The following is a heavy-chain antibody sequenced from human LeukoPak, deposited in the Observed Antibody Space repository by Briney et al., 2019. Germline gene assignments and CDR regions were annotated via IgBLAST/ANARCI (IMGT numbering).Heavy chain of an antibody. J-gene: IGHJ6*03. V-gene: IGHV1-8*01. CDR1: GYTFTSYD. CDR2: MNPNSGNT. Sequence: ASVKVSCKASGYTFTSYDINWVRQATGQGLEWMGWMNPNSGNTGYAQKFQGRVTMTRNTSISTAYMELSSLRSEDTAVYYCARPGASDYYYYYMDVWGKGTTVTVSS. CDR3: ARPGASDYYYYYMDV. D-gene: IGHD3-10*01.